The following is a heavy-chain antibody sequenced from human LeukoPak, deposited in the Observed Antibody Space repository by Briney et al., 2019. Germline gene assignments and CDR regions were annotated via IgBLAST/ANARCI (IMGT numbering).Heavy chain of an antibody. CDR1: GFTVSSNY. V-gene: IGHV3-53*01. CDR2: IYSGGST. D-gene: IGHD3-10*01. J-gene: IGHJ5*02. Sequence: GGSLRLSCAASGFTVSSNYMSCIRQAPGKGLEWVSVIYSGGSTYYADSVKGRFTISRDNSKNTLYLQMNSLRAEDTAVYYCARVNYGSGYRGVFDPWGQGTLVTVSS. CDR3: ARVNYGSGYRGVFDP.